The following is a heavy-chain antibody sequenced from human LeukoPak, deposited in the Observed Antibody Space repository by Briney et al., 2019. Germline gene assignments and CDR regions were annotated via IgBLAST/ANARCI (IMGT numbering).Heavy chain of an antibody. CDR3: ARGSTRKWELLDY. Sequence: GGSLRLSCAASGFTFSSYWMHWVRHAPGKGLVWVSRINSDGSSTTYADFVKGRFIISRDNAKNTLYLEMDSLRAEDTAVYYCARGSTRKWELLDYWGQGTLATVPS. J-gene: IGHJ4*02. V-gene: IGHV3-74*01. CDR1: GFTFSSYW. D-gene: IGHD1-26*01. CDR2: INSDGSST.